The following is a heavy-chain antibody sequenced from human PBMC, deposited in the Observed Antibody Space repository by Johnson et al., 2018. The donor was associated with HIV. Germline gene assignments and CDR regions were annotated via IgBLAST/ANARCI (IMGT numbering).Heavy chain of an antibody. CDR1: GFTFSSYP. V-gene: IGHV3-30*04. Sequence: QVQLVESGGGVVQPGRSPRLACAASGFTFSSYPMHWVRQAPGKGLEWVAFISSDGLNKYVAVSVTGRFSISRDNSKNPLYLQMNSLRAEDTAVYYCAKGEDGSHDAFDIWGQGTMVTVSS. D-gene: IGHD1-14*01. CDR3: AKGEDGSHDAFDI. CDR2: ISSDGLNK. J-gene: IGHJ3*02.